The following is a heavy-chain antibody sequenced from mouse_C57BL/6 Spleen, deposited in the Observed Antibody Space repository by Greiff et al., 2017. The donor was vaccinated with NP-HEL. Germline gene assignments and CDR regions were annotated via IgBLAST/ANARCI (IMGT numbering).Heavy chain of an antibody. CDR3: ARGGLPYYFDY. J-gene: IGHJ2*01. CDR2: ISSGSSTI. D-gene: IGHD2-2*01. CDR1: GFTFSDFG. Sequence: EVMLVDSGGGFVTPGGSLKLSCAASGFTFSDFGMHWVRQAPEKGLEGVAYISSGSSTIYYGDTVKGRFTIHRDNSQNTLFLQRTSLRSEDTAMYCWARGGLPYYFDYWGKGTTLTVSS. V-gene: IGHV5-17*01.